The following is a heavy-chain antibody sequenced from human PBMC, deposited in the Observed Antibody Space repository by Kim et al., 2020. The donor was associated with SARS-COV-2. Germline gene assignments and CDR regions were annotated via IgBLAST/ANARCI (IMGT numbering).Heavy chain of an antibody. V-gene: IGHV3-33*01. J-gene: IGHJ4*02. Sequence: GGSLRLSCPASGFTFSSYGMHWVRQAPGKGLEWVAVIWYDGSNKYYADSVKGRFTISRDNSKNTLYLQMNSLRAEVTAVYYCARDGDWFGELTYYFDYWGEGILVTVSS. CDR1: GFTFSSYG. CDR2: IWYDGSNK. CDR3: ARDGDWFGELTYYFDY. D-gene: IGHD3-10*01.